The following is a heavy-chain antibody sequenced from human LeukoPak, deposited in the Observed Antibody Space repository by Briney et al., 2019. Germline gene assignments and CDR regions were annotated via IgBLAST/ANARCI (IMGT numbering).Heavy chain of an antibody. Sequence: SETLSLTCAVYGGSFSGYYWSWIRQPPGKGLEWIGEINHSGSTNYNPSLKSRVTISVDTSKNQFSLKLSSVTAADTAVYYCARVSWFGELMGYYYYYYYMDVWGKGTTVTVSS. CDR1: GGSFSGYY. V-gene: IGHV4-34*01. D-gene: IGHD3-10*01. J-gene: IGHJ6*03. CDR2: INHSGST. CDR3: ARVSWFGELMGYYYYYYYMDV.